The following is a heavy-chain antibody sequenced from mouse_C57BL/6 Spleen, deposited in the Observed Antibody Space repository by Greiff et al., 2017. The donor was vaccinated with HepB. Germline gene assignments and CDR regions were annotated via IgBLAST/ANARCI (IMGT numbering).Heavy chain of an antibody. Sequence: EVKLMESGGGLVKPGGSLKLSCAASGFTFSSYAMSWVRQTPEKRLEWVATISDGGSYTYYPDNVKGRFTISRDNAKNNLYLQMSHLKSEDTAMYYCARDGRYDGFDYWGQGTTLTVSS. J-gene: IGHJ2*01. CDR3: ARDGRYDGFDY. CDR1: GFTFSSYA. V-gene: IGHV5-4*01. CDR2: ISDGGSYT. D-gene: IGHD2-3*01.